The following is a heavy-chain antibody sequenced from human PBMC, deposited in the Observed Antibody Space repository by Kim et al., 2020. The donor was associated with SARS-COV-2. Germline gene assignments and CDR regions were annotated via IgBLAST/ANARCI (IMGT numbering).Heavy chain of an antibody. CDR2: IYYSGST. CDR1: GGSISSYY. Sequence: SETLSLTCTVSGGSISSYYWSWIRQPPGKGLEWIGYIYYSGSTNYNPSLKSRVTISVDTSKNQFSLKLSSVTAADTAVYYCARAGGDFWSQEFDYWGQGTLVTVSS. J-gene: IGHJ4*02. D-gene: IGHD3-3*01. V-gene: IGHV4-59*13. CDR3: ARAGGDFWSQEFDY.